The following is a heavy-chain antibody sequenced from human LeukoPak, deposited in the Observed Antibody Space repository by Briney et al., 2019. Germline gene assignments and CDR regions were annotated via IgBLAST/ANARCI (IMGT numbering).Heavy chain of an antibody. CDR3: ARMDSSGWLDY. D-gene: IGHD6-19*01. CDR1: GFTFSSYS. V-gene: IGHV3-21*01. CDR2: ISSSSSYI. Sequence: GGSLRLSCAASGFTFSSYSMNWVRQAPGKGLEWVSSISSSSSYIYYADSVKGRFTIPRDNAKNSLYLQMNSLRAEDTAVYYCARMDSSGWLDYWGQGTLVTVSS. J-gene: IGHJ4*02.